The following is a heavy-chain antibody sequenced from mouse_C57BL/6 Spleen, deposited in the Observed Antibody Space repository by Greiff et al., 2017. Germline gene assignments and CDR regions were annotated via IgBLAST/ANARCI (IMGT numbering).Heavy chain of an antibody. J-gene: IGHJ3*01. CDR1: GFTFSDYG. CDR3: ARPNYYGSSYVAWFAY. V-gene: IGHV5-17*01. Sequence: DVMLVESGGGLVKPGGSLKLSCAASGFTFSDYGMHWVRQAPEKGLEWVAYISSGSSTIYYADTVKGRFTISRDNAKNTLFLQMTSLRSEDTAMYYCARPNYYGSSYVAWFAYWGQGTLVTVSA. CDR2: ISSGSSTI. D-gene: IGHD1-1*01.